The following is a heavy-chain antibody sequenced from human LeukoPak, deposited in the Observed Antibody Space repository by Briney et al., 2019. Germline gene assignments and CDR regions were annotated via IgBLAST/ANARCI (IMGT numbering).Heavy chain of an antibody. J-gene: IGHJ3*02. V-gene: IGHV1-69*05. CDR3: ARAYSSSWYLGNDAFDI. CDR2: IIPIFGTA. Sequence: ASVKVSCKASGGTFSSYAISWMRQAPGQGLEWMGGIIPIFGTANYAQKFQGRVTITTDESTSTAYMELSSLRSEDTAVYYCARAYSSSWYLGNDAFDIWGQGTMVTVSS. CDR1: GGTFSSYA. D-gene: IGHD6-13*01.